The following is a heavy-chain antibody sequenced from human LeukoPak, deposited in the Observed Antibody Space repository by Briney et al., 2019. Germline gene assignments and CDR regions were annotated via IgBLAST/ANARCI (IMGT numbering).Heavy chain of an antibody. D-gene: IGHD6-19*01. V-gene: IGHV3-23*01. J-gene: IGHJ4*02. Sequence: PGASLRLSCAASGFTFSNYGMSWVRQAPGKGLEWVSTINENAANTHYADSVKGRFTISRDNSKNTLLLQMNSLRADDTALYYCTKGDGGWYPIDYWGQGTLVIVS. CDR2: INENAANT. CDR3: TKGDGGWYPIDY. CDR1: GFTFSNYG.